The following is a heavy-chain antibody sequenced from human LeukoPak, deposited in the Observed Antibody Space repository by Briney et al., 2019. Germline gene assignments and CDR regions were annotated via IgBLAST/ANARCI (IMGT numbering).Heavy chain of an antibody. CDR3: ARRHYGNFDY. J-gene: IGHJ4*02. D-gene: IGHD4-17*01. CDR2: IYYSGST. CDR1: GVSISSSSYY. V-gene: IGHV4-39*01. Sequence: SETLCLACTVSGVSISSSSYYWGWIRQPLGKGLEWIGSIYYSGSTYYNPSLKSRVTISVDTSKNQFSLKLSSVTAADTAVYYCARRHYGNFDYWGQGTLVTVSS.